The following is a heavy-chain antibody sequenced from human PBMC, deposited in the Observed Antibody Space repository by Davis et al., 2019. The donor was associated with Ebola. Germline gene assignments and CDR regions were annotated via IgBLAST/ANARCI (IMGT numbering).Heavy chain of an antibody. J-gene: IGHJ4*02. Sequence: AASVKVSCKASGYTFTDYDFNWVRQATGQGLEWMGWMNPKSGNIGYAQKFQGRVTMTRDTSISTAYMELSSLTSEDTAVYYCARVGAATGGELDHWGQGSLVTVSS. CDR1: GYTFTDYD. CDR3: ARVGAATGGELDH. CDR2: MNPKSGNI. V-gene: IGHV1-8*01. D-gene: IGHD3-16*01.